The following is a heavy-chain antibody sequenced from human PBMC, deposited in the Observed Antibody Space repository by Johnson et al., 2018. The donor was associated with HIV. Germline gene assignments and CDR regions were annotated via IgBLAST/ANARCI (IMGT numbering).Heavy chain of an antibody. J-gene: IGHJ3*02. CDR3: ARDRKWVGARSGDAFDI. CDR1: GFTFSSYG. V-gene: IGHV3-NL1*01. Sequence: HVQLVESGGGVVQPGGSLRLSCAASGFTFSSYGMHWVRQAPGKGLEWVSVIYSGGSTYYADSVKGRFTISRDNSKNTLYLQMNSLRAEDTAVFYCARDRKWVGARSGDAFDIWGQGTMVTVSS. D-gene: IGHD2-15*01. CDR2: IYSGGST.